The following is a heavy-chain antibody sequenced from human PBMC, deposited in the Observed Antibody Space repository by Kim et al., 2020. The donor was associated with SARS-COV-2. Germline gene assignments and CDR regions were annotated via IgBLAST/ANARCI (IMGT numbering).Heavy chain of an antibody. CDR3: TRDYYYGMDV. V-gene: IGHV3-15*01. J-gene: IGHJ6*02. Sequence: TTDYAAPVKGRFTISRDDSKNTLYLQMNSLKTEDTAVYYCTRDYYYGMDVWGQGTTVTVSS. CDR2: TT.